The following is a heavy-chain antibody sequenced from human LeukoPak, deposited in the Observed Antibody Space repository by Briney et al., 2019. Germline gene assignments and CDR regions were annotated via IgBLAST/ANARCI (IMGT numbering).Heavy chain of an antibody. J-gene: IGHJ4*02. Sequence: GGSLRLSCAASGFTFSTYRMNWVRQVPGKGLEWVSSISSSSSYIYYADSVKGRFTISRDNAKNSLFLQMHSLRAEDTAVYYCATDDYGAFDYWGQGTLVTVSS. V-gene: IGHV3-21*01. CDR1: GFTFSTYR. CDR3: ATDDYGAFDY. D-gene: IGHD4/OR15-4a*01. CDR2: ISSSSSYI.